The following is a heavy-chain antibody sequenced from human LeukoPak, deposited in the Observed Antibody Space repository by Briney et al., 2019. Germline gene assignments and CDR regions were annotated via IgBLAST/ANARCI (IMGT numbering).Heavy chain of an antibody. CDR3: AKDLRSSWLFDY. CDR1: GFTFSSYA. CDR2: VSGSGGST. Sequence: GGSLRLSCAASGFTFSSYAMSWVRQAPGKGLEWVSAVSGSGGSTYYADSVKGRFTISRDNSKNTLYLQMSSLRAEDTAVYYCAKDLRSSWLFDYWGQGTLVTVSS. D-gene: IGHD6-13*01. V-gene: IGHV3-23*01. J-gene: IGHJ4*02.